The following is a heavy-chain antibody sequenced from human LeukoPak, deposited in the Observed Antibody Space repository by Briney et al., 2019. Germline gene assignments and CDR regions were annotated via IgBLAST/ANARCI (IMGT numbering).Heavy chain of an antibody. CDR2: IHYSGNS. CDR1: GGSISTYY. CDR3: AGLGASGNGYLSWFDP. V-gene: IGHV4-59*01. J-gene: IGHJ5*02. D-gene: IGHD3-22*01. Sequence: SETLSLTCTVSGGSISTYYWSWIRQPPGKGLEWIGYIHYSGNSNYNPSLKSRVTISVDTSKNQFSLKLSSVTAADTAVYYCAGLGASGNGYLSWFDPWGQGTLVTVSS.